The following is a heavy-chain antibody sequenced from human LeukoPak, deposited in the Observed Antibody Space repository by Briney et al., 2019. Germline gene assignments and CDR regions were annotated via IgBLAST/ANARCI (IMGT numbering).Heavy chain of an antibody. J-gene: IGHJ6*03. Sequence: SETLSLTCTVSGGSISSSSYYWGWIRQPPGKGLEWIGSIYYSGSTYYNPSLKSRVTISVDTSKNQFSLKLSSVTAADTAVYYCARGCLTTVVTPSYYYYYMDVWGKGTTVTVSS. V-gene: IGHV4-39*01. CDR2: IYYSGST. D-gene: IGHD4-23*01. CDR1: GGSISSSSYY. CDR3: ARGCLTTVVTPSYYYYYMDV.